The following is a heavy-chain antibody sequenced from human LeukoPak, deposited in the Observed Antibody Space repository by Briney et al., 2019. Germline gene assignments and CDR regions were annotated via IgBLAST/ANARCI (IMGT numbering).Heavy chain of an antibody. Sequence: SETLSLTCTVSGGSIRSGNYYCSWLRQPAEKGREWIGRIHTSGSTNYNPSLKSRVTMSVDMSKTQFSLKLTSVTAADTAVYYCARDRGPAHSGWHGPTSTWFDPWGQGTLVTVSS. CDR2: IHTSGST. CDR1: GGSIRSGNYY. V-gene: IGHV4-61*02. CDR3: ARDRGPAHSGWHGPTSTWFDP. D-gene: IGHD6-19*01. J-gene: IGHJ5*02.